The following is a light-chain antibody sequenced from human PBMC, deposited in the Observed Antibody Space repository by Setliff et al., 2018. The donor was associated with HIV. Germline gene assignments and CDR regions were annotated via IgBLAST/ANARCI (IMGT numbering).Light chain of an antibody. CDR1: SSDVGGYNY. V-gene: IGLV2-14*03. Sequence: QSALAQPGSVSGSPGQSITISCTGTSSDVGGYNYVSWYQQHPCKAPNVVIYDVTNRPSGISNRFSGSKSGNMASLTISGLQAEDEADYFCSSYTSSGTLFVFGTGTKVTVL. CDR2: DVT. J-gene: IGLJ1*01. CDR3: SSYTSSGTLFV.